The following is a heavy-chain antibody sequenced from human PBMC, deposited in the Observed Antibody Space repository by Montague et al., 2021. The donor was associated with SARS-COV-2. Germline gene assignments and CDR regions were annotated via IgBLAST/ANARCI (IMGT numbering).Heavy chain of an antibody. CDR1: GGSISGYY. CDR3: ARASITMVRVVTRWYFDL. Sequence: SQTLSLTCTVSGGSISGYYWSWIRQPPGKGLEWIGYIYYSGSTNYNPSLKSRVTISVDTSKNQFSLKLSSVTAADTAVYYCARASITMVRVVTRWYFDLWGRGTLVTVSS. J-gene: IGHJ2*01. CDR2: IYYSGST. V-gene: IGHV4-59*13. D-gene: IGHD3-10*01.